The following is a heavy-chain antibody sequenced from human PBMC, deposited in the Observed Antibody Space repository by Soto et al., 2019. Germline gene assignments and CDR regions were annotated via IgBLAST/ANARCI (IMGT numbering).Heavy chain of an antibody. CDR2: IKSKTDGGTT. CDR3: TTDRSSFDY. CDR1: VFTFSNAW. J-gene: IGHJ4*02. Sequence: GPLRLSCAASVFTFSNAWMSWVRQAPGKGLEWVGRIKSKTDGGTTDYAAPVKGRFTISRGDSKNTLYLQMNSLKTEDTAVYYCTTDRSSFDYWGQGNVVTVSS. V-gene: IGHV3-15*01.